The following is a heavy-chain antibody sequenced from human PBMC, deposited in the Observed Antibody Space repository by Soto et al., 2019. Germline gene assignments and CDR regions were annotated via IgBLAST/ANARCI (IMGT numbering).Heavy chain of an antibody. D-gene: IGHD3-3*01. V-gene: IGHV1-69*01. J-gene: IGHJ6*02. CDR1: GGTFSSYA. CDR2: IIPIFGTA. CDR3: ARGTYDDFWGGYPSLYYSYGMDF. Sequence: QVQLVQSGAEVKKPGSSVKVSCKASGGTFSSYAISWVRQAPGQGLEWMGGIIPIFGTANYAQKFQGRVTITADESTSTAYMELSSLRSEDTAVYYCARGTYDDFWGGYPSLYYSYGMDFWGQGTTVTVSS.